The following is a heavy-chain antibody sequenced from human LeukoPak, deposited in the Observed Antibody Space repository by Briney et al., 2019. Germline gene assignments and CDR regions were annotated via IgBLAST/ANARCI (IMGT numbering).Heavy chain of an antibody. Sequence: SETLSLTCTVSGASMSPISYYWGWIRQPPGRGLEWIGSIDSRGRTYYNPSLKSRVTITKDTSKNQFSLELRSVTAADTAVYSCAKYESGTMLDYWGQGILVTVYS. CDR3: AKYESGTMLDY. D-gene: IGHD1-7*01. J-gene: IGHJ4*02. CDR2: IDSRGRT. V-gene: IGHV4-39*01. CDR1: GASMSPISYY.